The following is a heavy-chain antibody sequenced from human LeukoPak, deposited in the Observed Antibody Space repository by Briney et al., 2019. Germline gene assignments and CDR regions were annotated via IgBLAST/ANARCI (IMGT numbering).Heavy chain of an antibody. J-gene: IGHJ5*02. V-gene: IGHV1-69*01. D-gene: IGHD2-8*01. CDR3: ARERENCTNGVCYSSLWFDP. Sequence: ASVNVSCKASGGTFSSYAISWVRQAPGQGLEWMGGIIPIFGTANYAQKFQGRVTITADESTSTAYMELSSLRSEDTAVYYCARERENCTNGVCYSSLWFDPWGQGTLVTVSS. CDR2: IIPIFGTA. CDR1: GGTFSSYA.